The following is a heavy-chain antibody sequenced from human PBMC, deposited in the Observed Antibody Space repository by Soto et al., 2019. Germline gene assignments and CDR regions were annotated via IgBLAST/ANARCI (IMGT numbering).Heavy chain of an antibody. Sequence: PSETLSLTCTVSGGSISSSSYYWGWIRQPPGKGLEWIGSIYYSGSTHYNPSLKSRVTISVDTSKNQFSLKLSSVTAADTAVYYCARHPYPTVTSNRNYYYGMDVWGQGTTVTVSS. CDR1: GGSISSSSYY. CDR2: IYYSGST. J-gene: IGHJ6*02. D-gene: IGHD4-4*01. CDR3: ARHPYPTVTSNRNYYYGMDV. V-gene: IGHV4-39*01.